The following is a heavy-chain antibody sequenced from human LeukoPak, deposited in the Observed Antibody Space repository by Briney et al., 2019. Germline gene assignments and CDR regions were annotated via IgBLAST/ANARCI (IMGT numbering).Heavy chain of an antibody. V-gene: IGHV3-21*01. J-gene: IGHJ4*02. Sequence: GGSLRLSCAASGFTFSSYSMNWVRQAPGKGLEWVSSISSSSSYIYYADSVKGRFTISRDNAKNSLYLQMNSLRAEDTAVYYCARYWLNRGTRDRYFDYWGQGTLVTVSS. CDR3: ARYWLNRGTRDRYFDY. CDR1: GFTFSSYS. CDR2: ISSSSSYI. D-gene: IGHD5-24*01.